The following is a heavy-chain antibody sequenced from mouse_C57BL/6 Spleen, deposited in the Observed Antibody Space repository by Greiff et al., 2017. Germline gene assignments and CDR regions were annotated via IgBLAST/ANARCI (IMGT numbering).Heavy chain of an antibody. Sequence: VQLKQSGTVLARPGASVKMSCKTSGYTFTSYWMHWVKQRPGQGLEWIGAIYPVNSDTSYNQKFKGKAKLTSVTSACTAYMELSRLTNEDSAVYYCTRAPSGYYFDYWGQGTTLTVSS. J-gene: IGHJ2*01. V-gene: IGHV1-5*01. CDR1: GYTFTSYW. CDR2: IYPVNSDT. CDR3: TRAPSGYYFDY. D-gene: IGHD6-1*01.